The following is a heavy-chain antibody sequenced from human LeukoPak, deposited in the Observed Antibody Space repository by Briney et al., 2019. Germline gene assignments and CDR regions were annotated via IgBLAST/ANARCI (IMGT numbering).Heavy chain of an antibody. CDR1: GGSISSSSYY. D-gene: IGHD6-6*01. CDR3: ARRNFGSSYRDY. J-gene: IGHJ4*02. Sequence: SETLSFTCTVSGGSISSSSYYWGWIRQPPGKGLEWIGNIYYSGTTSYNPTLRSRVTISLDTSKSQFSLNLGSVTAADTAIYYCARRNFGSSYRDYWGQGTLVTVSS. CDR2: IYYSGTT. V-gene: IGHV4-39*01.